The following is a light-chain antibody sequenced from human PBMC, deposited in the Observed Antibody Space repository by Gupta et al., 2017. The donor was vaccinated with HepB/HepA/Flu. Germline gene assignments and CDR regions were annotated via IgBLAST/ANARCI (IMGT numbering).Light chain of an antibody. Sequence: EIVLTPSPATLSLSPGERATLSCRASQSVSSYLAWYQQKPGQAPRLLIYGASNRATGIPARFSGSGSGTDFTLTISSLEPEDFAVYYCQHRSNWPPWTFGQGTKVEIK. J-gene: IGKJ1*01. CDR3: QHRSNWPPWT. V-gene: IGKV3-11*01. CDR2: GAS. CDR1: QSVSSY.